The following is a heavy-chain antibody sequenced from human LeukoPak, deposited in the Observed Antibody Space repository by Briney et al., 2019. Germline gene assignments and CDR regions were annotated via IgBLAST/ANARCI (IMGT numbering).Heavy chain of an antibody. CDR2: IYYSGST. D-gene: IGHD2-2*01. J-gene: IGHJ4*02. V-gene: IGHV4-39*01. CDR1: GCSISSSSYY. Sequence: RSSETLSLTCTVSGCSISSSSYYWGWLRQPPGKGLEWIGSIYYSGSTYYNPSLKSRFTISVDTSKHQFSLKLSSVTAADTAVYYCARVEDLGYCSSTSCQVRDYWGQGTLVTVSS. CDR3: ARVEDLGYCSSTSCQVRDY.